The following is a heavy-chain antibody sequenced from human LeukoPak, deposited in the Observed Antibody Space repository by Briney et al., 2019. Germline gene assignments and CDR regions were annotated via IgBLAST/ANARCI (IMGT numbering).Heavy chain of an antibody. CDR2: INPTTGGT. Sequence: ASVKVSCKASGYTFTGYYIHWVRPAPGQGLEWMGWINPTTGGTNSAQKFQGRVTMTRDTSISTAYMELRRLRSDDTAVYYCATSGIVTVDSQLDHWGQGTLVTVSS. CDR3: ATSGIVTVDSQLDH. D-gene: IGHD1-26*01. CDR1: GYTFTGYY. J-gene: IGHJ4*02. V-gene: IGHV1-2*02.